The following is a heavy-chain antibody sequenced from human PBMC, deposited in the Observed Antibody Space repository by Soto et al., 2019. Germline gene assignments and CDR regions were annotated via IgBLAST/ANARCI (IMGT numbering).Heavy chain of an antibody. J-gene: IGHJ4*02. CDR1: GFTSNDYA. CDR2: IYYNSDRI. D-gene: IGHD3-16*01. Sequence: EVKLVESGGGLVQPGRSLRLSCAASGFTSNDYAMHWVRQAPGKGLEWVSGIYYNSDRIDYGDSVKGRFATSRDNAKNSLYLQMKSLRPEDTAVYYCVKDVLPGGADYWGPGTLVTVSS. V-gene: IGHV3-9*02. CDR3: VKDVLPGGADY.